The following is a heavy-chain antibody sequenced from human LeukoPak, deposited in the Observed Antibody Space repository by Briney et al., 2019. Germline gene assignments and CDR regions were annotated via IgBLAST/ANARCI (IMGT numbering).Heavy chain of an antibody. V-gene: IGHV3-23*01. CDR3: AKDTTAWWYHRAYMNV. CDR2: ISGSGDKT. D-gene: IGHD2-15*01. Sequence: PGGSLRLSCAASGFSLSTYALSWVRQAPGGGLEWVAAISGSGDKTYHADSVKGRFTISKDNSESRLSLQMDSLRAEDTAVYFCAKDTTAWWYHRAYMNVWGKGTTVTVSS. CDR1: GFSLSTYA. J-gene: IGHJ6*03.